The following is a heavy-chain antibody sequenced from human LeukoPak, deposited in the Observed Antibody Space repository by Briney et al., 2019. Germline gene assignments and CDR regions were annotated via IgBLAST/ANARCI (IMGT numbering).Heavy chain of an antibody. CDR2: MNPNSGYT. Sequence: ASVNVSCKASGYTFTSYDINWVRQATGQGLEWMGWMNPNSGYTGSAQKFQGRLTMTRDTSISTAYMELSSLRSEDTAVYYCARVVGAVDYWGQGTLVTVSS. J-gene: IGHJ4*02. V-gene: IGHV1-8*01. CDR1: GYTFTSYD. CDR3: ARVVGAVDY. D-gene: IGHD3-3*01.